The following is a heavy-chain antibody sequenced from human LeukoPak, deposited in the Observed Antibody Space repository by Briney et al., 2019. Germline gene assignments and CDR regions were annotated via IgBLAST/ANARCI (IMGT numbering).Heavy chain of an antibody. Sequence: ASVKVSCKASGYTFMSYGITWVRQAPGQGLEWMGWISAYNGDTHYAQNLQGRVTMTTDTSTSTACMELRSLRSDDTAVYYCAREADRWFGMGNAFDIWGQGTMVTVSS. D-gene: IGHD3-10*01. CDR1: GYTFMSYG. V-gene: IGHV1-18*01. CDR3: AREADRWFGMGNAFDI. J-gene: IGHJ3*02. CDR2: ISAYNGDT.